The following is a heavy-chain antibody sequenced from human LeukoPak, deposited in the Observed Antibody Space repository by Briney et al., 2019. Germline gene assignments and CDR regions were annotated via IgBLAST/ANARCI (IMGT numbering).Heavy chain of an antibody. CDR2: ISSSSSYI. Sequence: GGSLRLSCAASGFILNNYGVHWVRQAPGKGLEWVSSISSSSSYIYYADSVKGRFTVSRDNAKNSLYLQMTSLRAEDTAVYYCARDRGRLEAAIRDWFDPWGQGTLVTVSS. D-gene: IGHD2-2*02. CDR1: GFILNNYG. J-gene: IGHJ5*02. V-gene: IGHV3-21*01. CDR3: ARDRGRLEAAIRDWFDP.